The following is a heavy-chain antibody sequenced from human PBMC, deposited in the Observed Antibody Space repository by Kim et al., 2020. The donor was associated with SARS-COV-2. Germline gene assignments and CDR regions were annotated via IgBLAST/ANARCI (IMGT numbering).Heavy chain of an antibody. CDR1: GFTFSSYE. V-gene: IGHV3-48*03. J-gene: IGHJ6*02. D-gene: IGHD3-3*01. CDR2: ISSSGSTI. Sequence: GGSLRLSCAASGFTFSSYEMNWVRQAPGKGLDWVSYISSSGSTIYYADSVKGRFTISRDNAKNSLYLQMNSLRAEDTAVYYCARREEGYDFWSGYPHPANYYYYGMDVWGQGTTVTVSS. CDR3: ARREEGYDFWSGYPHPANYYYYGMDV.